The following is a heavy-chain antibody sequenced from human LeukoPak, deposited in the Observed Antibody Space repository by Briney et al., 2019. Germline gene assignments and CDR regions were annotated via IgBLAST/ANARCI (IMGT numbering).Heavy chain of an antibody. CDR3: ARFARPGKSSRGFDY. CDR1: GYTFTGYY. V-gene: IGHV1-2*02. CDR2: INPNSGGT. Sequence: GASVKVSCKASGYTFTGYYMHWVRQAPGQGLEWMGWINPNSGGTNYAQKFQGRVTMTRDTSISTAYVQWSSLKASDTAMYYCARFARPGKSSRGFDYWGQGTLVTVSS. J-gene: IGHJ4*02. D-gene: IGHD6-6*01.